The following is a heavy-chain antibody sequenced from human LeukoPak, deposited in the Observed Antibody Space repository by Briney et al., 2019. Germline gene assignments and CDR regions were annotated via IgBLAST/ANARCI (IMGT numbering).Heavy chain of an antibody. Sequence: ASVKVSCKASGYTFTSYGISWVRQAPGQGLEWMGWISAYNGNTNYAQKLQGRVTMTTDTSTSTAYMELRSLRSDDTAVYCCARDLPFTYYSNFTPDYWGQGTLVTVSS. CDR2: ISAYNGNT. D-gene: IGHD6-13*01. CDR3: ARDLPFTYYSNFTPDY. CDR1: GYTFTSYG. V-gene: IGHV1-18*01. J-gene: IGHJ4*02.